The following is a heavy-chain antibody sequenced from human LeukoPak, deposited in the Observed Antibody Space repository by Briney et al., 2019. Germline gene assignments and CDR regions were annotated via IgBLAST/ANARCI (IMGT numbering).Heavy chain of an antibody. J-gene: IGHJ4*02. V-gene: IGHV3-23*01. D-gene: IGHD1-7*01. CDR1: GFTFSNYA. Sequence: GGSLRLSCAASGFTFSNYAMSWVRQAPGRGLEWVSTSSESGSATRYADSVKGRFTISRDNSMSTLYLQMDSLRAEDTAVYYCAKDRRGNWNYVGHFDHWGQGTLVTVSS. CDR3: AKDRRGNWNYVGHFDH. CDR2: SSESGSAT.